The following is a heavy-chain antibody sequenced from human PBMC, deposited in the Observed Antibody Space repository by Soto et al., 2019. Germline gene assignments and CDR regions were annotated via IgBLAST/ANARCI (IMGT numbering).Heavy chain of an antibody. CDR3: ARDRTWSSSSWRIRIYYYYYYGMDV. CDR2: IKEDGSEK. V-gene: IGHV3-7*01. J-gene: IGHJ6*02. Sequence: GGSLRLSCAASGFTFSNYWMSWVRQAPGKRLEWVANIKEDGSEKYYADSVKGRFTISRDNSKNTLYLQMNSLRAEDTAVYYCARDRTWSSSSWRIRIYYYYYYGMDVWGQGTTVTVSS. CDR1: GFTFSNYW. D-gene: IGHD6-13*01.